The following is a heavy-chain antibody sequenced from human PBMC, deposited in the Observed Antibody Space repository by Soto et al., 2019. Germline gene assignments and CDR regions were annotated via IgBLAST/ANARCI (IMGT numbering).Heavy chain of an antibody. CDR2: IYYSGST. Sequence: PSETLSLTCTVSGGSISSGGYYWSWIRQHPGKGLEWIGYIYYSGSTNYNPSLKSRVTISVDTSKNQFSLKLTSVTAADTALYYCARDKITGLFDYWGQGTLVTVSS. J-gene: IGHJ4*02. V-gene: IGHV4-31*03. D-gene: IGHD2-8*02. CDR1: GGSISSGGYY. CDR3: ARDKITGLFDY.